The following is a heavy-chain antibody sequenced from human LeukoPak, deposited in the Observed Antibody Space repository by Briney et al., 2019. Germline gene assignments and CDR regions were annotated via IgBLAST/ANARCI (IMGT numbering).Heavy chain of an antibody. CDR1: GFTFSSYE. V-gene: IGHV3-48*03. CDR2: ISSSGSTI. D-gene: IGHD3-16*01. Sequence: PGGTLRLSCAASGFTFSSYEMNWVRQAPGKGLEWVSYISSSGSTIYYADSVKGRFTISRDNAKNSLYLQMNSLRAEDTAVYYCARWAFGAFDIWGQGTMATVSS. CDR3: ARWAFGAFDI. J-gene: IGHJ3*02.